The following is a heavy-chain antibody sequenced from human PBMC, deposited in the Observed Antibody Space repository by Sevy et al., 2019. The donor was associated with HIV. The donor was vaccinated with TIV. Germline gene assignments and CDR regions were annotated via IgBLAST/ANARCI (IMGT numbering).Heavy chain of an antibody. V-gene: IGHV3-11*01. Sequence: GESLKISCAASGFTFSDYYMSWIRQAPGKGLEWVSYISSSGSTIYYADSVKGRFTISRDNAKNSLYLQMNSLRAEDTTVYYCAREVNYYDSSDYWGQGTLVTVSS. D-gene: IGHD3-22*01. CDR1: GFTFSDYY. CDR2: ISSSGSTI. J-gene: IGHJ4*02. CDR3: AREVNYYDSSDY.